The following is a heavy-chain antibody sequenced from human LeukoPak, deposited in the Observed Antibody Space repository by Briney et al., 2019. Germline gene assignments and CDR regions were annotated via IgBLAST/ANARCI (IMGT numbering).Heavy chain of an antibody. CDR3: AHVGHDVLAGYYK. J-gene: IGHJ4*02. Sequence: GGSLRLSCAASGSTFSSYSMSWVRQAPGKGLEWVSAISGSGGSTYYTDSVKGRFTVSRDNSKNMLYLQMNSLRAEDTAVYDCAHVGHDVLAGYYKWGEGSVVFVSS. V-gene: IGHV3-23*01. CDR1: GSTFSSYS. D-gene: IGHD3-9*01. CDR2: ISGSGGST.